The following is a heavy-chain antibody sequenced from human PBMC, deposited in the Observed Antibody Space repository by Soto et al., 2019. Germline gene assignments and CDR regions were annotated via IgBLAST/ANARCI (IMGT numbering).Heavy chain of an antibody. V-gene: IGHV3-48*02. D-gene: IGHD3-22*01. CDR1: GFTFSSYS. CDR2: ISSSSSTI. CDR3: ARDLRRDYDSSGYYGSTPSSFDY. J-gene: IGHJ4*02. Sequence: PVGSLRLSCAASGFTFSSYSMNWVRQAPGKGLEWVSYISSSSSTIYYADSVKGRFTISRDNAKNSLYLQMNSLRDEDTAVYYCARDLRRDYDSSGYYGSTPSSFDYWGQGTLVTVSS.